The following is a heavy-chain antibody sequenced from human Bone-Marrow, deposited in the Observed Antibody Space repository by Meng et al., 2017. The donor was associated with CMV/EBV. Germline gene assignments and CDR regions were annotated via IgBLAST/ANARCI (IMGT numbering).Heavy chain of an antibody. Sequence: SGYTFNSYGISWVRQAPGQGLEWMGWISAYNGNTNYAQNLQGRVTMTTDTSTSTAYMELRSLRSDDTAVFYCARGRCSTTSCYEVDYWGQGTLVTVSS. V-gene: IGHV1-18*01. CDR2: ISAYNGNT. CDR3: ARGRCSTTSCYEVDY. D-gene: IGHD2-2*01. J-gene: IGHJ4*02. CDR1: GYTFNSYG.